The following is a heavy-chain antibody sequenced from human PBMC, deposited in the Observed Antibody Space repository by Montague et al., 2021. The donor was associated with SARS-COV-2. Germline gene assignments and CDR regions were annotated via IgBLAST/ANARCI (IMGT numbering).Heavy chain of an antibody. Sequence: SETLSLTCIVSGGSISSSSYYWGWIRQPPGKGLEWIGSIYYSGSTYYNPSLKSRVTISVDTSKNQFSLKLSSVTAADTAVYYCARVGRQHLVRLSGMDVWGQGTTVTV. CDR3: ARVGRQHLVRLSGMDV. CDR2: IYYSGST. CDR1: GGSISSSSYY. D-gene: IGHD6-13*01. V-gene: IGHV4-39*07. J-gene: IGHJ6*02.